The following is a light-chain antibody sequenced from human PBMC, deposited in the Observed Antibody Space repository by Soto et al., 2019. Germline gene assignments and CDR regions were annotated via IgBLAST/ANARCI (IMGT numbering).Light chain of an antibody. V-gene: IGKV1-39*01. CDR3: QQSYSTLIT. CDR2: AAS. CDR1: QSISSY. J-gene: IGKJ5*01. Sequence: DIQMTQSPSSLSASVGDRVTITCGASQSISSYLNWYQQKPGKAPKLLIYAASSLQSGVPSRFSGSGSGTDFTLTISSLQPEDFATYYCQQSYSTLITFGQGTRLENK.